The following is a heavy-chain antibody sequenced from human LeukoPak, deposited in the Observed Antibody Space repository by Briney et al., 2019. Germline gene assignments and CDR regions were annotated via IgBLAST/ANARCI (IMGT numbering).Heavy chain of an antibody. CDR2: ISSSSSYI. Sequence: GGSLRLSCAASGLTFSSYSMNWVRQAPGKGLEWVSSISSSSSYIYYADSVKGRFTISRDNAKNSLYLQMNSLRAEDTAVYYCATAITLSVEDWFDPWGQGTLVTVSS. CDR3: ATAITLSVEDWFDP. V-gene: IGHV3-21*01. J-gene: IGHJ5*02. CDR1: GLTFSSYS. D-gene: IGHD5-24*01.